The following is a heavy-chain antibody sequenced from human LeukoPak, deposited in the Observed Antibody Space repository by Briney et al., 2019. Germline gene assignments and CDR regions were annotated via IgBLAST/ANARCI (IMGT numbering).Heavy chain of an antibody. CDR3: ARGDQLLYISAFDY. D-gene: IGHD2-2*02. CDR2: IIPIFGTA. Sequence: SVKVSCKASGGTFSSYAISWVRQAPGQGLEWMGGIIPIFGTANYAQKFQGRVTITTDESTSTAYMELSSLRSEDTAVYYCARGDQLLYISAFDYWGQGTLVTVSS. J-gene: IGHJ4*02. CDR1: GGTFSSYA. V-gene: IGHV1-69*05.